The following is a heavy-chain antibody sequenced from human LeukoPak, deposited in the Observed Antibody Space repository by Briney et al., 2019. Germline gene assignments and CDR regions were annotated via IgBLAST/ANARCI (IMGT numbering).Heavy chain of an antibody. J-gene: IGHJ4*02. D-gene: IGHD5-12*01. V-gene: IGHV4-39*01. Sequence: SETLSLTCTVSGGSISSSSYYWGWIRQPLGKGLEWIGSIYYSGSTYYNPSLKSRVTISVDTSKNQFSLKLSSVTAADTAVYYCARYSGYNFDYWGQGTLVTVSS. CDR1: GGSISSSSYY. CDR2: IYYSGST. CDR3: ARYSGYNFDY.